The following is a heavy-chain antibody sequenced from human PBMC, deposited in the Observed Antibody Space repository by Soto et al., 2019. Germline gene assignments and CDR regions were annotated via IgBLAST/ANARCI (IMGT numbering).Heavy chain of an antibody. CDR2: VSGNGRTT. CDR1: GFIFSNYA. J-gene: IGHJ6*02. V-gene: IGHV3-23*01. Sequence: GGSLRLSCAGSGFIFSNYAVSWVRQAPGKGLEWVSAVSGNGRTTYYADSAKGRFSIPRDNSKNTVYLLMNSLRAEDTAVYYCAKDGDYYYFWSSYGLDLWGQGTTVAVSS. D-gene: IGHD3-3*01. CDR3: AKDGDYYYFWSSYGLDL.